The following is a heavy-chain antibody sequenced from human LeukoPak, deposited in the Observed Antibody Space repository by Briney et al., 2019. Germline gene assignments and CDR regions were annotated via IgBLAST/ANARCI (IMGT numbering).Heavy chain of an antibody. CDR3: AKGNGYSYGRYYFDY. Sequence: PGGSLRLSXAASGFTFSSYAMGWVRQAQGKGLEWVSAITASGGNTYYADSVKGRFTISRDNSKNTLYLQVNSLRAEDTAVYYCAKGNGYSYGRYYFDYWGQGTLVTVSS. D-gene: IGHD5-18*01. J-gene: IGHJ4*02. CDR1: GFTFSSYA. V-gene: IGHV3-23*01. CDR2: ITASGGNT.